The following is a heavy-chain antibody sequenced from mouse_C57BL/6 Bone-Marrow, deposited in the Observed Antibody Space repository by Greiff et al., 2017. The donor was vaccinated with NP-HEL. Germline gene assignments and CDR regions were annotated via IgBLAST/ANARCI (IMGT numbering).Heavy chain of an antibody. CDR1: GFSLTSYG. CDR3: AREDYYGSSYWAY. Sequence: QVQLKESGPGLVQPSQSLSITCTVSGFSLTSYGVHWVRQSPGKGLEWLGVIWSGGSTDYHEAFISRLSISKDNSKSQVFFKMSSLQADDTAIYYCAREDYYGSSYWAYWGQGTLVTVSA. J-gene: IGHJ3*01. V-gene: IGHV2-2*01. CDR2: IWSGGST. D-gene: IGHD1-1*01.